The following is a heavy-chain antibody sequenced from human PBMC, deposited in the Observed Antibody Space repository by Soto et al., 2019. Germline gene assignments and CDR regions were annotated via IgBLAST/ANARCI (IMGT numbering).Heavy chain of an antibody. D-gene: IGHD3-22*01. CDR2: IIPIFGTA. Sequence: SVKVSCKASGGTFSSYAISWVRQAPGQGXEWMGGIIPIFGTANYAQKFQGRVTITADKSTSTAYMELSSLRSEDTAVYYCARDNPDSSGYYYGSRINYYYYYGMDVWGQGTTVTVSS. J-gene: IGHJ6*02. V-gene: IGHV1-69*06. CDR1: GGTFSSYA. CDR3: ARDNPDSSGYYYGSRINYYYYYGMDV.